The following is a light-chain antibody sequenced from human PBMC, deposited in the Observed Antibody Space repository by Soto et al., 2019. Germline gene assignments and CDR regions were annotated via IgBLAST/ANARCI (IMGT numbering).Light chain of an antibody. J-gene: IGKJ2*01. CDR1: QSVSGS. CDR2: GAS. CDR3: HQYGSSLGT. Sequence: TLMPQSPATLSVAPGERPTLSCRASQSVSGSLAWYQQKPGQAPRLLIYGASTWASGIPARFSGSGSGTDFTLTISRLEPEDFAVYYCHQYGSSLGTFGQGTKVDIK. V-gene: IGKV3-15*01.